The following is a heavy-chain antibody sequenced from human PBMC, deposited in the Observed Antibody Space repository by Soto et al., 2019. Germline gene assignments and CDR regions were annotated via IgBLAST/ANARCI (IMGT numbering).Heavy chain of an antibody. CDR3: ARAMVRGVIPYNWFYP. CDR1: GYTFTVYY. V-gene: IGHV1-2*04. CDR2: INPNSGGT. J-gene: IGHJ5*02. D-gene: IGHD3-10*01. Sequence: GASVKVACKASGYTFTVYYMHWVRQAPGQGLEWMGWINPNSGGTNYAQKFQGWVTMTRDTSISTAYMELSRLRSDDTAVYYCARAMVRGVIPYNWFYPWGQGTLVTVS.